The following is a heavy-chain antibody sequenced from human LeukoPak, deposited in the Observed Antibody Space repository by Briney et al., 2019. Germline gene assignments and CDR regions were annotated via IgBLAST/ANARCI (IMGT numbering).Heavy chain of an antibody. D-gene: IGHD2-2*01. CDR3: ARIPAKSSGYYYMDV. V-gene: IGHV4-39*07. Sequence: SETLSLTCTVSGGSISSSSYYWGWIRQPPGKGLEWIGSIYYSGSTYYNPSLKSRVTISVDTSKNQFSLKLSSVTAADTAVYYCARIPAKSSGYYYMDVWGKGTTVTVS. CDR2: IYYSGST. J-gene: IGHJ6*03. CDR1: GGSISSSSYY.